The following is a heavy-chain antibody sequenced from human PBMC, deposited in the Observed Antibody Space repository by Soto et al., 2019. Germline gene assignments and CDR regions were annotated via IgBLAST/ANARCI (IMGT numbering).Heavy chain of an antibody. CDR3: TTVPNGGYSDHSSDFGS. J-gene: IGHJ4*02. CDR2: IKSKADGGST. V-gene: IGHV3-15*01. Sequence: GGSLRLSCAASGLTVANAWMNWVRQAPGKGLQWVGRIKSKADGGSTDYTTAVKGRFIISRDASENALYLQMNNLKIEDTAVYYCTTVPNGGYSDHSSDFGSWGQGALVTVSS. D-gene: IGHD5-12*01. CDR1: GLTVANAW.